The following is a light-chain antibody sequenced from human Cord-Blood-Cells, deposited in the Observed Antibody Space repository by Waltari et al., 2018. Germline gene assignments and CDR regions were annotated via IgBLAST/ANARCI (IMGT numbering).Light chain of an antibody. J-gene: IGKJ4*01. V-gene: IGKV1-39*01. Sequence: DIQMTQSPSSLSASVGDRVTITCRASQSISSYLNWSQQEPGKAPKLLIYAASSLHSGVPSRFSGSGSGTDFTLTISSLQPEDFATYYCQQSYSTLTFGGGTKVEIK. CDR2: AAS. CDR3: QQSYSTLT. CDR1: QSISSY.